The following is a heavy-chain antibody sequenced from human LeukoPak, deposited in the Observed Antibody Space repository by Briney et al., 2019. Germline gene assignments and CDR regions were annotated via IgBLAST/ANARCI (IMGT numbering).Heavy chain of an antibody. D-gene: IGHD3-22*01. Sequence: PGGSLRLSCAASGFTVSSNYMSWVRQAPGKGLEWVSVIYSGGSTYYADSVKGRFTISRDNAKNSLYLQMNSLGAEDTAFYYCASDRRSDSSGYAFDIWGQGTMVTVSS. CDR1: GFTVSSNY. J-gene: IGHJ3*02. CDR3: ASDRRSDSSGYAFDI. CDR2: IYSGGST. V-gene: IGHV3-53*01.